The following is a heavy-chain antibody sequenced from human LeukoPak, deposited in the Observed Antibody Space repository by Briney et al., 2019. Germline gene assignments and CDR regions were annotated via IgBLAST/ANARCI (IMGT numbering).Heavy chain of an antibody. CDR3: ARAGGPYDILTGYYKD. CDR1: GFTFSDYN. CDR2: ISRSGSTK. J-gene: IGHJ4*02. D-gene: IGHD3-9*01. V-gene: IGHV3-11*04. Sequence: GGSLRLSCAASGFTFSDYNMRWIRQAPGKGLEWVSSISRSGSTKYYADSVKGRFTISRDNSKNTLYLQMNSLRAEDTAVYYCARAGGPYDILTGYYKDWGQGTLVTVSS.